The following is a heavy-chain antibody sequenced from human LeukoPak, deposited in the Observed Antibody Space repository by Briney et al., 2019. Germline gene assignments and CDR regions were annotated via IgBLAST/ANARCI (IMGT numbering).Heavy chain of an antibody. J-gene: IGHJ4*02. D-gene: IGHD3-10*01. CDR3: AKVKAGDGSGSYYPWVY. V-gene: IGHV3-23*01. CDR2: ISGSGGST. CDR1: GFTFSSYA. Sequence: GGSLRLSCAASGFTFSSYAMSWVRQAPGKGLEWVSAISGSGGSTYYADSVKGRFTISRDNSRNTLYLQMDSLRAEDTAVYYCAKVKAGDGSGSYYPWVYWGQGTLVTVSS.